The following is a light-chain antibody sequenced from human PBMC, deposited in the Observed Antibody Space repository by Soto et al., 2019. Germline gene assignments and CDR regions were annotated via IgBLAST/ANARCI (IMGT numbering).Light chain of an antibody. J-gene: IGKJ5*01. CDR1: ESVGRH. CDR3: QQRSNWPIT. V-gene: IGKV3D-20*02. CDR2: DAS. Sequence: EVVVTQSAATLSVSPGERATLSCRASESVGRHLAWYHQKPGQAPKLLIFDASTRATGIPDRFSGSGSGTDYTLTISRLEPEYFAVYYCQQRSNWPITFGQGTRLEIK.